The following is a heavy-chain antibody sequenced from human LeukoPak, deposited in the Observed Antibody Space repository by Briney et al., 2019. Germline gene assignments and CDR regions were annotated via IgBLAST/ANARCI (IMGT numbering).Heavy chain of an antibody. Sequence: PGRSLRLSCAASGFTFSSYGMHWVRQAPGKGLEWVAVIWDDGSNKYYADSVKGRFNISRDNSKNTLYLQMNSLRAEDTAVYYCAKDSVSYDSSPGYWGQGTLVAVSS. CDR2: IWDDGSNK. J-gene: IGHJ4*02. CDR3: AKDSVSYDSSPGY. CDR1: GFTFSSYG. D-gene: IGHD3-22*01. V-gene: IGHV3-33*06.